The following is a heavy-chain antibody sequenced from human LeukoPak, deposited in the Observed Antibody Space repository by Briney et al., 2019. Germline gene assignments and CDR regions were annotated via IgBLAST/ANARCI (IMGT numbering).Heavy chain of an antibody. CDR1: GGSISSYY. Sequence: SETLSLTYTVSGGSISSYYWNWIRQPPGKGLEWIGYIYNTGSTSNNPSLKSRVTISVDTSKKHFSLRLSSVTAADTAVYYCARETPYGSGSYPFDYWGQGILVTVSS. J-gene: IGHJ4*02. CDR3: ARETPYGSGSYPFDY. D-gene: IGHD3-10*01. CDR2: IYNTGST. V-gene: IGHV4-59*01.